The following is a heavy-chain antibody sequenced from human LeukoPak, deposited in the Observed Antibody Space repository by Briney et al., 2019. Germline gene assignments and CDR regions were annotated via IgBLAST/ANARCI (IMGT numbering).Heavy chain of an antibody. V-gene: IGHV3-33*01. CDR1: GFTFSSYG. CDR2: IWYDGINK. CDR3: ARDAGERWTIDFDF. Sequence: GGSLRLSCAASGFTFSSYGMHWVRQAPGKGLEWVALIWYDGINKYYGDPVKGRFTISRDDSKNTLYLQMNSLSAEDTAVYYCARDAGERWTIDFDFWGQGTLVTVSS. D-gene: IGHD4-23*01. J-gene: IGHJ4*02.